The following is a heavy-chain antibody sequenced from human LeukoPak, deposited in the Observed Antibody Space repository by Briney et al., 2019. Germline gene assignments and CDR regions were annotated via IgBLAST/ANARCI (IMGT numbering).Heavy chain of an antibody. V-gene: IGHV4-39*07. CDR1: GGSISSSSYY. CDR3: ARVPIYYDSSGYPREGGVGC. D-gene: IGHD3-22*01. Sequence: PSETLSLTCTVSGGSISSSSYYWGWIRQPPGKGLEWIGSIYYSGSTYYNPSLKSRVTISIDTSKKQFSLKLSSVTAADTAVYYCARVPIYYDSSGYPREGGVGCWGQGALVTVSS. J-gene: IGHJ4*02. CDR2: IYYSGST.